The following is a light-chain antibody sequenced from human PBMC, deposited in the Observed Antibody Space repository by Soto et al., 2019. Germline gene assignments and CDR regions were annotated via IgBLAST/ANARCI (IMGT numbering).Light chain of an antibody. Sequence: QSVLTQPDSVSGSPGQSITISCTGTSSDVGSYNLVSWYQQHPDKAPKVIVYEVIKRPSGVSNRFSGSKSGNTAALTISGLQAEDETDYYCCSYAGGSNWVFGGGTKVTVL. CDR3: CSYAGGSNWV. J-gene: IGLJ3*02. CDR1: SSDVGSYNL. CDR2: EVI. V-gene: IGLV2-23*02.